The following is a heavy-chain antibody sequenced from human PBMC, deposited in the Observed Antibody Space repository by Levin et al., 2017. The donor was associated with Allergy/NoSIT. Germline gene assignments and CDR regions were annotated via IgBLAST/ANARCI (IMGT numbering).Heavy chain of an antibody. V-gene: IGHV3-11*05. CDR3: ARDANYGFGY. CDR1: GFISDYY. D-gene: IGHD3-10*01. Sequence: GGSLRLSCAASGFISDYYMSWIRQAPGKGLEWVSYISSSSSYTNYADSVKGRFTISRDNAKNSLYLQMNSLRAEDTAVYFCARDANYGFGYWGQGTLVTVSS. CDR2: ISSSSSYT. J-gene: IGHJ4*02.